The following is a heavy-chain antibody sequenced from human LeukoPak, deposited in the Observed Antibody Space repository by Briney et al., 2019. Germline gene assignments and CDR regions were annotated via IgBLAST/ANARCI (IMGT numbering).Heavy chain of an antibody. CDR2: IDHSGRT. CDR1: GGSFSGYY. D-gene: IGHD6-13*01. CDR3: ARVGRWGIAAAGNNWFDP. J-gene: IGHJ5*02. Sequence: SETLSLTCAVYGGSFSGYYWSWIRQPPGKGLEWIGEIDHSGRTNSNPSLKSRVTISVDTSKNQFSLKLSSVTAADTAVYYCARVGRWGIAAAGNNWFDPWGQGTLVTVSS. V-gene: IGHV4-34*01.